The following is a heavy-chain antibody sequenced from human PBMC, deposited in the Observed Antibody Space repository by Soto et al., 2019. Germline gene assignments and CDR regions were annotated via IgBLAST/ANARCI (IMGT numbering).Heavy chain of an antibody. CDR3: ARDPSSGYDDDAFDI. J-gene: IGHJ3*02. CDR2: INAGNGNT. V-gene: IGHV1-3*01. Sequence: ASLKVSCKASGYTFTSYAMHWVRQAPGQRLEWMGWINAGNGNTKYSQKFQGRVTITRDTSASTAYMELSSLRSEDTAVYYCARDPSSGYDDDAFDIWGQGTMVTVSS. CDR1: GYTFTSYA. D-gene: IGHD5-12*01.